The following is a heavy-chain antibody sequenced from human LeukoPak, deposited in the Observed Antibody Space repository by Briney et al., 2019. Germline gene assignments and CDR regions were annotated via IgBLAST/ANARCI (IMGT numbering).Heavy chain of an antibody. Sequence: GASVKVSCKASGYTFTSYYMHWVRQAPGQGLEWMGIINPSGGSTSYAQKFQGRVTMTRDMSTSTVYMELSSLRSEDTAVYYCARELANNWFDPWGKGTLVTVSS. J-gene: IGHJ5*02. CDR2: INPSGGST. CDR3: ARELANNWFDP. V-gene: IGHV1-46*01. D-gene: IGHD1-26*01. CDR1: GYTFTSYY.